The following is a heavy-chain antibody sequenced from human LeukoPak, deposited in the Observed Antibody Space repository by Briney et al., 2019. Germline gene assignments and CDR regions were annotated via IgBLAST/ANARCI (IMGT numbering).Heavy chain of an antibody. CDR1: GFTFSSYG. V-gene: IGHV3-30*02. CDR2: IRCDGSNK. J-gene: IGHJ4*02. CDR3: AKGIAVDYGVL. Sequence: PGGSLRLSCAASGFTFSSYGMHWVRQAPGKGLEWVAFIRCDGSNKYYADSVKGRFTISRDNSKNTLYLQMNSLRAEDTAVYYCAKGIAVDYGVLWGQGTLVTVSS. D-gene: IGHD4-17*01.